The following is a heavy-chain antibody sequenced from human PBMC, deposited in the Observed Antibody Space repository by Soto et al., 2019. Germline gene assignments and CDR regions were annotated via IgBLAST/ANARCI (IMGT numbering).Heavy chain of an antibody. CDR1: GGTFSSYA. V-gene: IGHV1-69*01. J-gene: IGHJ6*04. D-gene: IGHD6-6*01. CDR2: IIPIFATT. Sequence: QVHLEQSGSEVKKPGSSVKVSCKASGGTFSSYAISWVRQAPGQGLEWMGEIIPIFATTNYAQKFQGRVTITAYESTRSAYMELSTLISVDTAVYYCARGPPSLHSSSFLGGFPYYGWTSGARGPRSPSPQ. CDR3: ARGPPSLHSSSFLGGFPYYGWTS.